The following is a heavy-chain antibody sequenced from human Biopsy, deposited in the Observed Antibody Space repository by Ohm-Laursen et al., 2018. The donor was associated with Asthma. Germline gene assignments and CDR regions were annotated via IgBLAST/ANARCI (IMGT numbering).Heavy chain of an antibody. J-gene: IGHJ4*02. Sequence: SETLSLTCSVSGASISQYYWTWIRQSPGKGLEWIGYIFYGGNSYYSSSLKSRVSISVDPSKKQFSLTPDSVTAADTAVYYCATYSTGWSGVEFWGQGTRVTVSS. V-gene: IGHV4-59*01. CDR1: GASISQYY. D-gene: IGHD6-19*01. CDR3: ATYSTGWSGVEF. CDR2: IFYGGNS.